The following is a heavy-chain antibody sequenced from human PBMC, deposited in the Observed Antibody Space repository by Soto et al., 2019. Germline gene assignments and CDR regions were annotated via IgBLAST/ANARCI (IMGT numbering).Heavy chain of an antibody. V-gene: IGHV6-1*01. Sequence: SQTLSLTCAISGDSVSSNSAAWNWIRQSPSRGLEWLGRTYYRSKWYNDYAISVKSRITINPDTSKNHFSLQLTSVTPEDTALYYCVREQYSGYQNMDVWGQGTTVTVSS. CDR1: GDSVSSNSAA. J-gene: IGHJ6*02. CDR2: TYYRSKWYN. CDR3: VREQYSGYQNMDV. D-gene: IGHD5-12*01.